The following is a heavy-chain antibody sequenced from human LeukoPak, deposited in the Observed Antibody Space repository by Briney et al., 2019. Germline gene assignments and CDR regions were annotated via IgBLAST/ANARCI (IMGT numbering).Heavy chain of an antibody. Sequence: GGSLRLSCAASGFTFSDYYMSWIRQAPGKGLEWVSYISSRGSTIYYADSVKGRFTISRDNAKNSLYLQMNSLRAEDTAVYYCAGYSSGCRSDYWGQGTLVTVSS. CDR3: AGYSSGCRSDY. V-gene: IGHV3-11*01. CDR2: ISSRGSTI. CDR1: GFTFSDYY. D-gene: IGHD6-19*01. J-gene: IGHJ4*02.